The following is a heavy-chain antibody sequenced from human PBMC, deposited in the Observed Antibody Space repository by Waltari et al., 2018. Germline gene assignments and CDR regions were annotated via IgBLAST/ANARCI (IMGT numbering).Heavy chain of an antibody. D-gene: IGHD6-19*01. CDR3: AREGKQWLVYYFDY. CDR2: IYHSGST. J-gene: IGHJ4*02. V-gene: IGHV4-38-2*02. Sequence: PPGKGLEWIGSIYHSGSTYYNPSLKSRVTISVDTSKNQFSLKLSSVTAADTAVYYCAREGKQWLVYYFDYWGQGTLVTVSS.